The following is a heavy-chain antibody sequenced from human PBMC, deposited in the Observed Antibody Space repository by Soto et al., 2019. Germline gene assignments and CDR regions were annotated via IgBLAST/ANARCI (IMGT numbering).Heavy chain of an antibody. J-gene: IGHJ5*02. Sequence: GGSLRLSCAASGFTFSSYSMNWVRQSPGKGLEWVSSISSSSSYIYYADSVKGRFTISRDNAKNSLYLQMNSLRADDTAVYYCERDGPATYSRWYVANWFDPWGQGTLVTVSS. CDR1: GFTFSSYS. CDR3: ERDGPATYSRWYVANWFDP. V-gene: IGHV3-21*01. D-gene: IGHD6-13*01. CDR2: ISSSSSYI.